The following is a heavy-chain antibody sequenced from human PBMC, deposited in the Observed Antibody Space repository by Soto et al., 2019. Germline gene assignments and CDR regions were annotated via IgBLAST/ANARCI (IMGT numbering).Heavy chain of an antibody. CDR3: ARGGSGWKALKRFAP. CDR2: NNNRADT. V-gene: IGHV4-31*02. Sequence: SEPLSITCAISGASIDNNGYSWTWIRQHPGKGLEWIGTNNNRADTYYNPSLKSRLTISLDTSQNHFSLRLNAVTAADTAIYYCARGGSGWKALKRFAPWGQGVLVPVAS. J-gene: IGHJ5*02. CDR1: GASIDNNGYS. D-gene: IGHD6-19*01.